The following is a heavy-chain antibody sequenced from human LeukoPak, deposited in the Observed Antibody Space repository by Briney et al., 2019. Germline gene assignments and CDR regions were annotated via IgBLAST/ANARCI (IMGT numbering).Heavy chain of an antibody. J-gene: IGHJ2*01. V-gene: IGHV1-2*02. D-gene: IGHD3-16*02. Sequence: ASXXVSCKASGYTFTVNHVHWVRQAPGQGLEWMGWNDPNSGGTKYAQKFQDRVAMTSDTSISTAYMELSGLRSDDTAVYFCAREADIVSFDLWGRGTLVTVSS. CDR1: GYTFTVNH. CDR2: NDPNSGGT. CDR3: AREADIVSFDL.